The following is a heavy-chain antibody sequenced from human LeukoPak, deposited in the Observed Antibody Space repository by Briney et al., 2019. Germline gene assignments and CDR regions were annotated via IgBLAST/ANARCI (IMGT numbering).Heavy chain of an antibody. CDR2: ISSSGSTI. V-gene: IGHV3-48*03. J-gene: IGHJ4*02. CDR3: ARDRSNYFDY. CDR1: GFTFNNYE. Sequence: GGSLRLSCVASGFTFNNYEMTWVRQAPGKGLEWISYISSSGSTIFYADSVKGRFTISRDNAKNPLYLQMNTLRADDTAIYYCARDRSNYFDYWGQGTLVTGSS.